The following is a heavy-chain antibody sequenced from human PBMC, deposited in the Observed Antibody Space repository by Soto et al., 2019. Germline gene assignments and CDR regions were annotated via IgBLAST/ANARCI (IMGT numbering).Heavy chain of an antibody. Sequence: SETLSLTCAVSGYSISSGYYWTWIRQPPGTGLEWIGEINHSGSTNYNPSLKSRVTISVDTSKNQFSLKLSSVTAADTAVYYCAGRAVPAAKGTLRQQLVPPYNWFDPWGQGTLVTVSS. V-gene: IGHV4-38-2*01. D-gene: IGHD6-13*01. CDR1: GYSISSGYY. J-gene: IGHJ5*02. CDR2: INHSGST. CDR3: AGRAVPAAKGTLRQQLVPPYNWFDP.